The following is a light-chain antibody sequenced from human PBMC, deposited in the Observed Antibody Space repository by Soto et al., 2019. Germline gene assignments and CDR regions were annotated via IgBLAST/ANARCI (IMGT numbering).Light chain of an antibody. CDR3: AAWDDSLNGQV. V-gene: IGLV1-44*01. Sequence: QSVLTQPPSASGTPGQRVTISCSGSSSNIGSNTVNCYQQLPGTAPKLLIYSNNQRPSGVPDRFSGSKSGTSASLAISGLQSADEADYYCAAWDDSLNGQVFGGGTKLTVL. CDR1: SSNIGSNT. CDR2: SNN. J-gene: IGLJ2*01.